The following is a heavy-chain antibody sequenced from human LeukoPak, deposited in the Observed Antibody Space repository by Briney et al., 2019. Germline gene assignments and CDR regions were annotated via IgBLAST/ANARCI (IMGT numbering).Heavy chain of an antibody. V-gene: IGHV3-21*01. Sequence: GGSLRLSCAASGFTFSSYSMNWVPQAPGRGREWVSSIISSSSYIYYADSVKGRFTISRDNAKNSLYLQMNSLRAEDTAVYYCARDLLITFGGAPYLDYWGQGTLVTVSS. D-gene: IGHD3-16*01. CDR3: ARDLLITFGGAPYLDY. CDR2: IISSSSYI. CDR1: GFTFSSYS. J-gene: IGHJ4*02.